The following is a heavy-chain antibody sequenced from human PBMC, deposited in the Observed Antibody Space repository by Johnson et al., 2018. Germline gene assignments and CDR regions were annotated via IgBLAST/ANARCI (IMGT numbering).Heavy chain of an antibody. CDR1: GFTFSSYA. V-gene: IGHV3-23*04. CDR3: AKDPYPYYDFWSGYFQPLYYYGMDV. Sequence: VQLVQSGGGLVQPGGSLRLSCAASGFTFSSYAMSWVRQAPGKGLEWVSALSGSGGSTYYADSVKGRFTISRDNSKNTLYLKMNSLRAEDTAVYYFAKDPYPYYDFWSGYFQPLYYYGMDVWGQGTTVTVSS. CDR2: LSGSGGST. J-gene: IGHJ6*02. D-gene: IGHD3-3*01.